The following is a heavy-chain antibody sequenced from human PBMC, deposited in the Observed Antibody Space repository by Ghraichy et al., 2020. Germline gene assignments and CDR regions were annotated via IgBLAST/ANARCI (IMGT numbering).Heavy chain of an antibody. J-gene: IGHJ4*02. Sequence: GESLNISCAASGFTFSSYAMSWVRQAPGKGLEWVSAISGSGGSTYYADSVKGRFTISRDNSKNTLYLQMNSLRAEDTAVYYCAKDDRMTYGSGSYWGQGTLVTVSS. D-gene: IGHD3-10*01. CDR2: ISGSGGST. CDR1: GFTFSSYA. V-gene: IGHV3-23*01. CDR3: AKDDRMTYGSGSY.